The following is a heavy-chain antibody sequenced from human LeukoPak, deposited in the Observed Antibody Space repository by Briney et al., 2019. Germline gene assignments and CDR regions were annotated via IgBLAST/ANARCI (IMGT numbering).Heavy chain of an antibody. J-gene: IGHJ3*02. Sequence: PGGSLRLSCAASGFTFSSYAMSWVRQAPGKGLEWVASISSSSSYTSYADSLKGRFSISRDNTKKSLYLQMSSLRAEDTAVYYCARDGNFYDNGAYYDAFDIWGQGTRVTVSS. CDR1: GFTFSSYA. D-gene: IGHD3-22*01. CDR2: ISSSSSYT. V-gene: IGHV3-21*01. CDR3: ARDGNFYDNGAYYDAFDI.